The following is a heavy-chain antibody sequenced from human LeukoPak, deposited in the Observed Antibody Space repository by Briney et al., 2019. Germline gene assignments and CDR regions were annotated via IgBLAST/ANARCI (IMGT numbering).Heavy chain of an antibody. CDR3: ARDFLTHTLRGYSYGPNWFDP. V-gene: IGHV4-38-2*02. D-gene: IGHD5-18*01. CDR2: IYHSGST. CDR1: GYSISSGYY. J-gene: IGHJ5*02. Sequence: SETLSLTCTVSGYSISSGYYWGWIRQPPGKGLEWIGSIYHSGSTYYNPFLKSRVTISVDTSKNQFSLKLSSVTAADTAVYYCARDFLTHTLRGYSYGPNWFDPWGQGTLVTVSS.